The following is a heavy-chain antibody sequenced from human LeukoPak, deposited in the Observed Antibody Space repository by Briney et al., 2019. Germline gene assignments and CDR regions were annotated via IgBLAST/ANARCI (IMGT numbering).Heavy chain of an antibody. CDR1: GFTVSSNY. J-gene: IGHJ3*02. CDR2: IYSGGST. D-gene: IGHD3-10*01. Sequence: GGSLRLSCAASGFTVSSNYMGWVRQTPGKGLEWVSVIYSGGSTYYADSVKGRFTISRDNSKNTLYLQMNSLRAEDTAVYYCARGGYYGSGSYYPRGGDAFDIWGQGTMVTVSS. CDR3: ARGGYYGSGSYYPRGGDAFDI. V-gene: IGHV3-53*01.